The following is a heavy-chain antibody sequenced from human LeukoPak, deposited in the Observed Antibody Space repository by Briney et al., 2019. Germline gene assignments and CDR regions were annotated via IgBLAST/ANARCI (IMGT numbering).Heavy chain of an antibody. J-gene: IGHJ4*02. D-gene: IGHD3-22*01. CDR2: IYSGGST. Sequence: PGGSLRLSCAASGFTVGTNYMSWVRQAPGKGLDWVSVIYSGGSTYYADSVKGRFTISRDNSKNTLYLQMNSLRAEDTAVYYCARGHDYDSSVSYWGQGTLVTVSS. CDR1: GFTVGTNY. V-gene: IGHV3-66*01. CDR3: ARGHDYDSSVSY.